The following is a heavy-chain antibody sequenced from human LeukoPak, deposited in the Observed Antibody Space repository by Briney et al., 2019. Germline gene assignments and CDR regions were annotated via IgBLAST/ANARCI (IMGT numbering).Heavy chain of an antibody. CDR3: AREAVVVPAANGGFDY. D-gene: IGHD2-2*01. CDR2: IRHDGSNK. Sequence: GGSLRLSCAASGFTFSSYGIHWVRQAPGKGLEWVAFIRHDGSNKYYADSVKGRFTISRDNSKNTLYLQMNSLRAEDTAVYYCAREAVVVPAANGGFDYWGQGTLVTVSS. V-gene: IGHV3-30*02. CDR1: GFTFSSYG. J-gene: IGHJ4*02.